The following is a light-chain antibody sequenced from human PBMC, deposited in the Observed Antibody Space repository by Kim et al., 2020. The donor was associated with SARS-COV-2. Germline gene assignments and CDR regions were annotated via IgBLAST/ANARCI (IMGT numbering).Light chain of an antibody. J-gene: IGLJ3*02. Sequence: QTARITCPGNSDNVGDEGASWLQQHQGHPPKLLSYRSNNRPSGISARFSASRSGIAASLTITGLQPEDEADYYCSSWDRSLAAWVFGGGTQRTVL. V-gene: IGLV10-54*04. CDR2: RSN. CDR1: SDNVGDEG. CDR3: SSWDRSLAAWV.